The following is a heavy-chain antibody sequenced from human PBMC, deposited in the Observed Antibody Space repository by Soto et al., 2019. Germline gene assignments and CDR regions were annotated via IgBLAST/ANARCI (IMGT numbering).Heavy chain of an antibody. D-gene: IGHD1-7*01. Sequence: SETLSLTCAVYGGSFSGYYWSWIRQPPGKGLEWIGEINHSGSTNYNPSLKSRVTISVDTSKNQFSLKLSSVTAADTTVYYCARVPFRGYPYNWNYDRSAFDIWGQGTMVTVSS. J-gene: IGHJ3*02. CDR1: GGSFSGYY. CDR2: INHSGST. CDR3: ARVPFRGYPYNWNYDRSAFDI. V-gene: IGHV4-34*01.